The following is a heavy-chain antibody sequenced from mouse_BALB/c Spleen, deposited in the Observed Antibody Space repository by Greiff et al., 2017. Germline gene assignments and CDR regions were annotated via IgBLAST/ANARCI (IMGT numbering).Heavy chain of an antibody. D-gene: IGHD1-1*01. Sequence: QVQLKQSAAELARPGASVKMSCKASGYTFTSYTMHWVKQRPGQGLEWIGYINPSSGYTEYNQKFKDKTTLTADKSSSTAYMQLSSLTSEDSAVYYCARRSLRSYAMDYWGQGTSVTVSS. CDR2: INPSSGYT. V-gene: IGHV1-4*02. CDR3: ARRSLRSYAMDY. CDR1: GYTFTSYT. J-gene: IGHJ4*01.